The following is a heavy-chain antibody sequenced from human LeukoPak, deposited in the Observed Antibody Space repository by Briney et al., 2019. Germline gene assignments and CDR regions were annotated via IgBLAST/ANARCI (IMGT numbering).Heavy chain of an antibody. V-gene: IGHV4-59*08. CDR3: ARLSYPNSSGYPDY. J-gene: IGHJ4*02. D-gene: IGHD3-22*01. CDR2: IYYSGST. Sequence: SETLSLTCTVSGGSISSYYWSWIRQPPGKGLEWIGYIYYSGSTNYNPSLKSRVTISVDTSKNQFSLKLSSVTAADTAVYYCARLSYPNSSGYPDYWGKGTLVTVSS. CDR1: GGSISSYY.